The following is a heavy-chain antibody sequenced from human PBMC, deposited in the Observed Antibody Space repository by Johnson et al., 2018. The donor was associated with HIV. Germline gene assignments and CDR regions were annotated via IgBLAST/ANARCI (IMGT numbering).Heavy chain of an antibody. CDR2: IKQDGSEK. CDR1: GFTFSSYG. Sequence: VQLVESGGGVVQPGGSLRLSCAASGFTFSSYGMHWVRQAPGKGLEWVANIKQDGSEKYYVDSVKGRFTISRDNAKNSLYLQMNSLRAEDTAVYYCARALGLEVCAFDIWGQGTMVTVSS. D-gene: IGHD2-8*01. J-gene: IGHJ3*02. CDR3: ARALGLEVCAFDI. V-gene: IGHV3-7*03.